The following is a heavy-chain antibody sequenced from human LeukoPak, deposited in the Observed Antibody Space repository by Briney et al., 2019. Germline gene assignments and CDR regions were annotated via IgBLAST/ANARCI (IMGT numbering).Heavy chain of an antibody. J-gene: IGHJ6*02. CDR1: GFTFSSYE. Sequence: QTGGSLRLSRAASGFTFSSYEMNWVRQVPGKGLEWVSYISSSGSTIYYADSVKGRFTISRDNAKNSLYLQMNSLRAEDTAVYYRARPSSWYHYYGMDVWGQGTTVTVSS. CDR2: ISSSGSTI. D-gene: IGHD6-13*01. V-gene: IGHV3-48*03. CDR3: ARPSSWYHYYGMDV.